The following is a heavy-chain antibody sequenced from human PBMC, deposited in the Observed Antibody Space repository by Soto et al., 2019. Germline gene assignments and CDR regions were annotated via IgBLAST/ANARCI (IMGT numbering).Heavy chain of an antibody. V-gene: IGHV4-61*01. CDR3: ARDSYDSSGYTDY. Sequence: QVQLQESGPGLVKPSETLSLTCTVSGGSVSSGSYYWSWIRQPPGKGLEWIGYIYYSGSTNYNPSLKSRVTISEDTSKNQFSLKLSSVTAADTAVYYCARDSYDSSGYTDYWGQGTLVTVSS. J-gene: IGHJ4*02. CDR2: IYYSGST. D-gene: IGHD3-22*01. CDR1: GGSVSSGSYY.